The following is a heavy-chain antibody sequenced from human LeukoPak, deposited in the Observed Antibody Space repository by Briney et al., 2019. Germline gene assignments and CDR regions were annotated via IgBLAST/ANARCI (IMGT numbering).Heavy chain of an antibody. Sequence: SETLSLTCAVSGDSISSRNWCSWVRQPPGKGLEWMGEIHYSGRTNYNPSLKSRVTITVDNTKNQFSLKLSSVTAAGTAVYYCARGGITMVRGVIRDAFDIWGQGTMVTVSS. CDR2: IHYSGRT. CDR3: ARGGITMVRGVIRDAFDI. V-gene: IGHV4-4*02. J-gene: IGHJ3*02. D-gene: IGHD3-10*01. CDR1: GDSISSRNW.